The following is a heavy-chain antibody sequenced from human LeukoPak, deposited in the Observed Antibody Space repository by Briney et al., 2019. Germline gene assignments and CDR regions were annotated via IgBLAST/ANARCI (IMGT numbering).Heavy chain of an antibody. V-gene: IGHV3-23*01. D-gene: IGHD3-16*01. CDR1: GFTFSSYG. CDR3: AKEGTRWGWDPADY. Sequence: PGGSLRLSCAASGFTFSSYGMHWVRQAPGKGLEWVSAISGSGGSTYYADSVKGRFTISRDNSKNTLYLQMNSLRAEDTAVYYCAKEGTRWGWDPADYWGQGTLVTVSS. J-gene: IGHJ4*02. CDR2: ISGSGGST.